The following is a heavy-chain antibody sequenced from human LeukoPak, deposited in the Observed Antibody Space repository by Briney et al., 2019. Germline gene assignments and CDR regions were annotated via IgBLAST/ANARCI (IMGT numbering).Heavy chain of an antibody. Sequence: ASVKVSCKASGYTFTNYGISWVRQAPGQGLEWMSWISANNGETRYAQNFQGRVTMSTDTSTTTAYMELTSLRSDDTAVYYCARAPPSAHQLVSSDYWGQGTQVTVSS. CDR1: GYTFTNYG. J-gene: IGHJ4*02. D-gene: IGHD6-13*01. CDR2: ISANNGET. V-gene: IGHV1-18*04. CDR3: ARAPPSAHQLVSSDY.